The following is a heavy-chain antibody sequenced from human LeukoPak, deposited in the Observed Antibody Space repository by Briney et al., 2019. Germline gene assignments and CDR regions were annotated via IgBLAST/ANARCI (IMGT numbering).Heavy chain of an antibody. CDR3: ARDPAGTVAHS. V-gene: IGHV4-59*01. J-gene: IGHJ4*02. D-gene: IGHD1-7*01. Sequence: PSETLSLTCTVSGGSISTYYWSWIRQPPGKGLEWIGFVYYSETTEYNPPLKSRTTISVDTSKNQFSLELSSVTAADTAVYYCARDPAGTVAHSWGQGILVTVSS. CDR1: GGSISTYY. CDR2: VYYSETT.